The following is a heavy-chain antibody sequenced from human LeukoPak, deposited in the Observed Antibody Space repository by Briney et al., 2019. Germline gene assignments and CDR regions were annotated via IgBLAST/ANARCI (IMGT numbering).Heavy chain of an antibody. CDR2: ISYDGSNK. J-gene: IGHJ6*02. V-gene: IGHV3-30*03. CDR1: GFTFSSYG. D-gene: IGHD1-1*01. Sequence: GGSLRLSCAASGFTFSSYGMHWVRQAPGKGLEWVAVISYDGSNKYYADSVKGRFTISRDNSKNTLYLQMNSLRAEDTAVYYCARWVHPYGMDVWGQGTTVTVSS. CDR3: ARWVHPYGMDV.